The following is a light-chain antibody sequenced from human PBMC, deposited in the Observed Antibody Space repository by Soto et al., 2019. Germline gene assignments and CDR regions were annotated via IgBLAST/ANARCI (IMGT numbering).Light chain of an antibody. CDR1: STVIGRYNY. CDR2: DVS. Sequence: QCALTQPASVSGSPGQSITISCTGTSTVIGRYNYVSWYQQHPGKAPKLMIYDVSNRPSGVSNRFSGSKSGNTASLTISGLQAEDEADYYCSSYTSSSTYVFGTGTKVTVL. V-gene: IGLV2-14*03. CDR3: SSYTSSSTYV. J-gene: IGLJ1*01.